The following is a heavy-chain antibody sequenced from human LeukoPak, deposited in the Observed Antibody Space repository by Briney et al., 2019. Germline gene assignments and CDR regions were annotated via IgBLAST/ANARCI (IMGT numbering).Heavy chain of an antibody. D-gene: IGHD6-6*01. CDR1: GFTVSSNY. V-gene: IGHV3-53*01. Sequence: GGSLRLSCAASGFTVSSNYMSWVRQAPGRGLEWVSVIFGGGGTYYGDSVRGRFTISRDNSKNTLYLQMNSLRAEDTAVYYCARASSIAAILAYWGQGTLVTVSS. CDR2: IFGGGGT. J-gene: IGHJ4*02. CDR3: ARASSIAAILAY.